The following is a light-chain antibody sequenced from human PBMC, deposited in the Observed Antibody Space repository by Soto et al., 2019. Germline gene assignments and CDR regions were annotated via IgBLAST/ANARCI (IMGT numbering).Light chain of an antibody. CDR3: QQYGSSPPFT. J-gene: IGKJ1*01. Sequence: IVMTQSPATLSVSPGERATRSCRGSQSVSSSYLAWYQQKPGQAPRLLIYGASSRATGIPDRFGGSGSGTDFTLTISRLEPEDFAVYYCQQYGSSPPFTFGQGTKVDIK. CDR1: QSVSSSY. CDR2: GAS. V-gene: IGKV3-20*01.